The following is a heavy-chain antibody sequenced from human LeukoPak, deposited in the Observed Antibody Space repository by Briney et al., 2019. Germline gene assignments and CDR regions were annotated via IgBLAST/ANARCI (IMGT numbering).Heavy chain of an antibody. CDR3: ARTQWLAPSDP. CDR1: GYTFTGYY. V-gene: IGHV1-2*02. D-gene: IGHD6-19*01. Sequence: ASVKVSCKASGYTFTGYYMHWVRQAPGQGLEWMGWINPNSGGTNYAQKFQGRVTVTRDTSISTAYMELSRLGSDDTAVYYCARTQWLAPSDPWGQGTLVTVSS. J-gene: IGHJ5*02. CDR2: INPNSGGT.